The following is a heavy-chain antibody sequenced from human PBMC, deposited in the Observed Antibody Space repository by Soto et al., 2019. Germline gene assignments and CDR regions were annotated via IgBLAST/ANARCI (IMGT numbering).Heavy chain of an antibody. V-gene: IGHV3-7*03. CDR1: GFTFSNFW. D-gene: IGHD3-10*01. Sequence: GGSLRLSCAASGFTFSNFWMNWVRQAPGKGLEWVANIKQDGSVKYYVDSVKGRFTISRDNAKSSLYLQMNSLRAEDTALYYCARDYYGSGSHDSWGQGTLVTVS. CDR3: ARDYYGSGSHDS. J-gene: IGHJ5*01. CDR2: IKQDGSVK.